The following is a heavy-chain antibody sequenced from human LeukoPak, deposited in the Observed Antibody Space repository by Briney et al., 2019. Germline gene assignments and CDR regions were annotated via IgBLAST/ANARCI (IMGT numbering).Heavy chain of an antibody. V-gene: IGHV4-30-4*08. CDR1: GGSISSGDYY. Sequence: SETLSLTCTVSGGSISSGDYYWSWIRQPPGKGLEWIGYIYYSGSTYYNPSLKSRVTISVDTSKNQFSLKLSSVTAADTAVYYCARVIWSGDLYAFDIWGQGTMVTVSS. D-gene: IGHD3-3*01. CDR3: ARVIWSGDLYAFDI. CDR2: IYYSGST. J-gene: IGHJ3*02.